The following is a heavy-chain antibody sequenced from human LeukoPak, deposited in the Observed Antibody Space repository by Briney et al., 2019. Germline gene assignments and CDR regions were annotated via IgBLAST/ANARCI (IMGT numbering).Heavy chain of an antibody. J-gene: IGHJ4*02. CDR1: GFTFSSYG. CDR2: IWYDGSNK. Sequence: GGSLRLSCAASGFTFSSYGMHWGRQAPGKGLEWVAVIWYDGSNKYYADSVKGRFTISRDNSKNTLYLQMNSLRAEDTAVYYCAKDFFPFGHGSDYFDYWGQGTLVTVSS. D-gene: IGHD1-26*01. V-gene: IGHV3-33*06. CDR3: AKDFFPFGHGSDYFDY.